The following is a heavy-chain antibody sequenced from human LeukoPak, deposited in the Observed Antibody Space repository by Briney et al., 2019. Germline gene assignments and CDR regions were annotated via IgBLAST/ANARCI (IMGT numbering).Heavy chain of an antibody. D-gene: IGHD5-18*01. J-gene: IGHJ6*03. CDR2: INHSGST. Sequence: SETLSLTCAVYGGSFSGYYWSWIRQPPGKGLEWIGEINHSGSTNYNPSLKSRVTISVDTSKNQFSLKLSSVTAADTAVYYCARVSGTAMAETGYYYYMDVWGKGTTVTISS. CDR3: ARVSGTAMAETGYYYYMDV. V-gene: IGHV4-34*01. CDR1: GGSFSGYY.